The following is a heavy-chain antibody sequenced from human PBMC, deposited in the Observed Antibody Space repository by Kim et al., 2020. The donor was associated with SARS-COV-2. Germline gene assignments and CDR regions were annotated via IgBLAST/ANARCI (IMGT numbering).Heavy chain of an antibody. J-gene: IGHJ4*02. V-gene: IGHV3-23*01. Sequence: GGSLRLYCEASGFTFSIYAMTWVRQAPGKGPEWVSCISDSGESTYYADSVKGRFTISRDNSKNTVYLQMNNLRPEDTAVYHCAKGGSRTSPFWGQGTLV. CDR3: AKGGSRTSPF. CDR2: ISDSGEST. CDR1: GFTFSIYA. D-gene: IGHD2-2*01.